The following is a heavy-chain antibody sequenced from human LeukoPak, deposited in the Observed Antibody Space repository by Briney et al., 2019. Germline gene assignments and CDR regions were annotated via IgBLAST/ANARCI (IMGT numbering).Heavy chain of an antibody. Sequence: GGSLRLSCAASGFTFSSYSMNWVRQAPGKGLEWVSSISPSSTYIYYADSMKGRFTISRDNAKNSLYLQMNRLRAEDTAVYYCARDSVWRGPPIAVAGTDFWGRGTLVTVSS. CDR1: GFTFSSYS. CDR2: ISPSSTYI. CDR3: ARDSVWRGPPIAVAGTDF. J-gene: IGHJ4*02. D-gene: IGHD6-19*01. V-gene: IGHV3-21*01.